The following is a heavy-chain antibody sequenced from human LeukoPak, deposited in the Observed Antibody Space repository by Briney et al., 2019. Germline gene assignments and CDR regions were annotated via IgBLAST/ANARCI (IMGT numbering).Heavy chain of an antibody. CDR3: ASTTIVGASSYYMDV. D-gene: IGHD1-26*01. J-gene: IGHJ6*03. Sequence: SETLSLTCTVSGGSISSYYWSWIRQPPGKGLEWIGYIYYSGSTNYNPSLKSRVTISVDESKSQFSLKLSSVTAADTALYYCASTTIVGASSYYMDVWGKGTTVTVSS. V-gene: IGHV4-59*12. CDR2: IYYSGST. CDR1: GGSISSYY.